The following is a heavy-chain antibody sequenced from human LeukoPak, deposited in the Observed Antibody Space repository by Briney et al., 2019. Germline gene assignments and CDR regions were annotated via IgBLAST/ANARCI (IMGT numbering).Heavy chain of an antibody. Sequence: SETLSLTCAVYGGSFSGYYWSWIRQPPGKGLEWIGEINHSGSTNYNPSLKSRVTISVDTSKNQFSLKLSSVTAADTAVYYCASTITMIVVGFDPWGQGTLVTVSS. CDR3: ASTITMIVVGFDP. D-gene: IGHD3-22*01. J-gene: IGHJ5*02. CDR1: GGSFSGYY. CDR2: INHSGST. V-gene: IGHV4-34*01.